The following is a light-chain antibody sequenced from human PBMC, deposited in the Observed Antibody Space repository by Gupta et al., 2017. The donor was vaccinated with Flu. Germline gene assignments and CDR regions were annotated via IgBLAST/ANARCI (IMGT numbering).Light chain of an antibody. CDR1: QSVSSTY. J-gene: IGKJ1*01. CDR2: GAS. Sequence: GTLSLSPGERATRSCRTSQSVSSTYLAWYQQKPGQAPRLLIFGASSRATGIPDRFSGSGSGTDFALTISRLEPEDFAVYYCQQYGGSPRTFGPGTKVEIK. CDR3: QQYGGSPRT. V-gene: IGKV3-20*01.